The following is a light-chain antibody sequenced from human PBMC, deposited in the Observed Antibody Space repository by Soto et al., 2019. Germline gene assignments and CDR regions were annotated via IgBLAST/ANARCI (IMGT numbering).Light chain of an antibody. J-gene: IGKJ5*01. V-gene: IGKV1-33*01. CDR1: QDINNY. CDR2: HAS. CDR3: QQYNNLPIT. Sequence: DIQMTQSPSSLSASVGDRVTITCQASQDINNYLNWYQQKPGKAPKLLIYHASKLETGVPSRFSGSGSGTDFTFTISSLQPEDIATYYCQQYNNLPITFGQGTRLEI.